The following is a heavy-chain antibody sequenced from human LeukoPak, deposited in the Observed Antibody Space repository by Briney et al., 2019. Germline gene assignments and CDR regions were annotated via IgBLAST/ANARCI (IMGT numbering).Heavy chain of an antibody. J-gene: IGHJ6*02. D-gene: IGHD3-16*01. CDR3: ARGGGLDV. V-gene: IGHV3-53*01. Sequence: PGGSLRLSCVASGFTVSSNCMSWVRQAPGKGLEWVSVIYSDGSTYFSDSVKGRFTISRDNAKNPLYLQMSNLRAEDTAVYFCARGGGLDVWGQGATVTVSS. CDR1: GFTVSSNC. CDR2: IYSDGST.